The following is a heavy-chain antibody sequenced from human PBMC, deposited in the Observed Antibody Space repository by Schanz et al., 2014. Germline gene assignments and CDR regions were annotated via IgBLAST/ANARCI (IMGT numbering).Heavy chain of an antibody. V-gene: IGHV1-69*09. J-gene: IGHJ6*02. Sequence: QVQLVQSGSELKKPGASVKVSCKASGGTFSSYAFSWVRQAPGQGLEWMGKIIPILGMENYAQKFQGRVTITADISTSTAYMDLSSLRSDDTAIYYCARDGHSSKWSSYYYYGMDVWGQGTTVTVSS. CDR2: IIPILGME. CDR1: GGTFSSYA. D-gene: IGHD6-13*01. CDR3: ARDGHSSKWSSYYYYGMDV.